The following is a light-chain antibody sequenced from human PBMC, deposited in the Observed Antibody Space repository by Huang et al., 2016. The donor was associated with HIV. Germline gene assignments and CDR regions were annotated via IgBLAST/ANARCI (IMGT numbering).Light chain of an antibody. CDR3: MQRLEFPWT. CDR2: TRS. CDR1: RRLLHSADGNTY. V-gene: IGKV2-40*01. Sequence: DIVMTQAPLSLPVTPGEPASISCRSSRRLLHSADGNTYLDWYLQKPGRSPQLLIYTRSDGASGVPDRFAGSGSGTDFTRKISRVEAEDVGIYYCMQRLEFPWTFGAGTKVDIK. J-gene: IGKJ3*01.